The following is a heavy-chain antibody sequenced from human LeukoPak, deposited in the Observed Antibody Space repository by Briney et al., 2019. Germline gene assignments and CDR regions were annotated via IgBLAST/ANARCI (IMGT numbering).Heavy chain of an antibody. V-gene: IGHV4-34*01. CDR2: IYHSGST. J-gene: IGHJ3*02. CDR3: ARYPNSSPWYERDAFDI. CDR1: GGSFSGYY. D-gene: IGHD6-13*01. Sequence: SDTLSVTRAVCGGSFSGYYWSWIRQPPGTRREWIGEIYHSGSTNYNPSLKSRVTISVDTSKNQFSLKLSSVTAADTAVYYWARYPNSSPWYERDAFDIWGQGTMVTVSS.